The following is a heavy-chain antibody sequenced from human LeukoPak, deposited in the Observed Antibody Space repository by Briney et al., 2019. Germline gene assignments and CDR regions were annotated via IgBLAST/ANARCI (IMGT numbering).Heavy chain of an antibody. CDR2: ISAYNGNT. V-gene: IGHV1-18*01. J-gene: IGHJ3*02. D-gene: IGHD4-17*01. CDR3: ARVSPTTTEDAFDI. Sequence: ASVKVSCKASGYTFTSCGISWVRQAPGQGLEWMGWISAYNGNTDYAQKLQGRVTMTTDTSTSTAYMELRSLRSDDTAVYYCARVSPTTTEDAFDIWGQGTMVTVSS. CDR1: GYTFTSCG.